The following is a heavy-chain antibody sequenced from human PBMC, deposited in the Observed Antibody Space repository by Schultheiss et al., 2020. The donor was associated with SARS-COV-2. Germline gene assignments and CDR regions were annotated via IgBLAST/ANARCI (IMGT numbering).Heavy chain of an antibody. V-gene: IGHV3-48*04. D-gene: IGHD3-3*01. Sequence: GESLKISCAASGFTFSSYSMNWVRQAPGKGLEWVSSISSSSSTIYYADSVKGRFTISRDNAKNSLYLQMNSLRAEDTAVYYCARDASYYDFWSGYYYYYYYGMDVWGQGTTVTVSS. CDR3: ARDASYYDFWSGYYYYYYYGMDV. J-gene: IGHJ6*02. CDR2: ISSSSSTI. CDR1: GFTFSSYS.